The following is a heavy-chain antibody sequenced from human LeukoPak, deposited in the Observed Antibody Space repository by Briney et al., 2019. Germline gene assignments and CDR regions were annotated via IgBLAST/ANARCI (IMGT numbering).Heavy chain of an antibody. D-gene: IGHD6-13*01. J-gene: IGHJ4*02. CDR3: AKGAAAGIDY. V-gene: IGHV3-30*18. CDR2: ISYDGSNK. Sequence: PGGSLRLFCAASGFTFSSYGMHWVRQAPGKGLEWVAVISYDGSNKYYADSAKGRFTISRDNSKNTLYLQMNSLRAEDTAVYYCAKGAAAGIDYWGQGTLVTVSS. CDR1: GFTFSSYG.